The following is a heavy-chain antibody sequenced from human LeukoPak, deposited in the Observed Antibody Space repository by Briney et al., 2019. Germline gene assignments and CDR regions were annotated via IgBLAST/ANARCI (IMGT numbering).Heavy chain of an antibody. CDR3: ARDRIAVAGN. J-gene: IGHJ4*02. V-gene: IGHV3-21*01. CDR2: ISSSSSYI. D-gene: IGHD6-19*01. Sequence: PGGSLRLSCVASEFTFSSYSMNWVRQAPGKGLEWVSSISSSSSYIYYADSVKGRFTISRDNAKNSLYLQMNSLRAEDTAVYYCARDRIAVAGNWGQGTLVTVSS. CDR1: EFTFSSYS.